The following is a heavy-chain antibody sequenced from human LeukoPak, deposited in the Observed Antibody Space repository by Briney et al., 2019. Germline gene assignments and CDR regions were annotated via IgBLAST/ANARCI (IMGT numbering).Heavy chain of an antibody. CDR2: IHPGDSDT. Sequence: GESLKISCKGSGYSFTSYWIGWVRQMPGKGLEWMGIIHPGDSDTRYSPSFQGQVTISVDKSITTAYLQWSSLKASDTAMYYCTRRNDWYFDLWGRGTLVTVSS. CDR3: TRRNDWYFDL. V-gene: IGHV5-51*01. CDR1: GYSFTSYW. J-gene: IGHJ2*01.